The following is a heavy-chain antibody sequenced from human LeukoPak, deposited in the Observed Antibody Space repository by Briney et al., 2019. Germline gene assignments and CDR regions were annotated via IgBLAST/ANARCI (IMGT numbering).Heavy chain of an antibody. V-gene: IGHV3-48*02. Sequence: GGSLRLSCAASGFTFSSYAMTWVRQAPGKGLEWISYISSSSSTIYYADSVKGRFTISRDNAKNSLYLQMNSLRDEDTAVYYCARPDVDSYYYYGMDVWGQGTTVTVSS. J-gene: IGHJ6*02. CDR3: ARPDVDSYYYYGMDV. D-gene: IGHD5-12*01. CDR2: ISSSSSTI. CDR1: GFTFSSYA.